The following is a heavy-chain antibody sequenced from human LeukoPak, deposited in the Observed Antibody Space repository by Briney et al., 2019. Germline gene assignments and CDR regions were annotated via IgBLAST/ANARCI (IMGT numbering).Heavy chain of an antibody. CDR3: ARRQESYDSSGYQKPRAEYFQH. CDR1: GYTFTSYD. J-gene: IGHJ1*01. V-gene: IGHV1-8*01. D-gene: IGHD3-22*01. Sequence: ASVKVSCKASGYTFTSYDINWVRQATGQGLEWMGWMNPNSGNTGYAQKFQGRVTMPRNTSISTAYMELSSLRSEDTAVYYCARRQESYDSSGYQKPRAEYFQHWGQGTLVTVSS. CDR2: MNPNSGNT.